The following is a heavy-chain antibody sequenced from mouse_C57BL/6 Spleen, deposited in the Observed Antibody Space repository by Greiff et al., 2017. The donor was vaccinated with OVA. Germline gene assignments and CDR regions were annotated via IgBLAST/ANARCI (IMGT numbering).Heavy chain of an antibody. Sequence: VQLQQPGAELVRPGSSVKLSCKASGYTFTSYWMHWVKQRPIQGLEWIGNIDPSDSETHYNQKFKDKATLTVDKSSSTAYMQLRSLTSEDSAVYYCARGELGLAGFADWGQGTLVTVSA. CDR1: GYTFTSYW. CDR2: IDPSDSET. J-gene: IGHJ3*01. D-gene: IGHD4-1*01. CDR3: ARGELGLAGFAD. V-gene: IGHV1-52*01.